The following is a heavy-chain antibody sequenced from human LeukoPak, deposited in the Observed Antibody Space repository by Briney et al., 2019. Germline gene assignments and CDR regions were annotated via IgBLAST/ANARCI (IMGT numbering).Heavy chain of an antibody. J-gene: IGHJ4*02. CDR1: GGSISSDY. CDR2: IYYSGST. Sequence: PSQTLSLTCTVSGGSISSDYWTWIRQPPGKGLEWIGHIYYSGSTNYNPSLKSRVTISVDTSKNQFSLKLSSVTAADTAVYYCARRIQLWLGFDYWGQGTLVTVSS. D-gene: IGHD5-18*01. CDR3: ARRIQLWLGFDY. V-gene: IGHV4-59*08.